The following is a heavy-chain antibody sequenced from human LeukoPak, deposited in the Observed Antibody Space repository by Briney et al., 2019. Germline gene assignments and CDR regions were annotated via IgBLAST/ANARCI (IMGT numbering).Heavy chain of an antibody. Sequence: GGSLRLSCAASGFTFSSYDMHWVRHATGKGLEWVSAIGTAGDTHYPGSVKGRFTISRENAKKSLYLQMNSLRAGDTAVYYCARGSGGAFDIWGQGTMVTVSS. D-gene: IGHD3-16*01. CDR3: ARGSGGAFDI. V-gene: IGHV3-13*01. CDR2: IGTAGDT. CDR1: GFTFSSYD. J-gene: IGHJ3*02.